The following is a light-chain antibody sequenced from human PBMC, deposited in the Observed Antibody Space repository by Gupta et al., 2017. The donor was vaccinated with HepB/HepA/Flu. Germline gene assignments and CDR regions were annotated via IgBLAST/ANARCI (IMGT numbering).Light chain of an antibody. V-gene: IGKV2-28*01. J-gene: IGKJ2*01. CDR3: MHALQAPLWS. CDR2: LGS. CDR1: QSLLHRNGYNY. Sequence: DSVMTLSPLSLPVTAAEPASIACRSSQSLLHRNGYNYLNWYLQKPGQSPQLLIYLGSNRASGVPDRFSGSGSGTDFTLTISRVEAEDVGVYYCMHALQAPLWSFGQGTKLEIK.